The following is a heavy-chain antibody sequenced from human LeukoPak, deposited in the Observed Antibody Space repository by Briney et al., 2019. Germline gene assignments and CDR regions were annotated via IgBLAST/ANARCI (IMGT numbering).Heavy chain of an antibody. J-gene: IGHJ4*02. CDR1: GFTFSSYG. V-gene: IGHV3-30*02. CDR2: IRYDGSSK. Sequence: QPGGSLRLSCAASGFTFSSYGMHWVRQAPGRGPEWVAFIRYDGSSKYYADSVKGRFTISRDNSKNTLYLQMNSLRAEDTAVYYCAKDRQQWLGDFDYWGQGTLVTVSS. D-gene: IGHD6-19*01. CDR3: AKDRQQWLGDFDY.